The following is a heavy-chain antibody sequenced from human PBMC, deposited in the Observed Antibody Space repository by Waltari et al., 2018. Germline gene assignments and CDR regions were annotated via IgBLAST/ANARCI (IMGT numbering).Heavy chain of an antibody. V-gene: IGHV3-15*07. CDR2: IKTKTVWGAX. CDR1: GXTFTNAW. Sequence: EVQLVESGGGLVTPGGXLRLSXAASGXTFTNAWMXWIRQAPGKGLWVGGRIKTKTVWGAXEYAAPGKGKFTXSRXDSXXXLXLQMNSLXXXDTAXYYCTTGTVTXVRGGVVXGQGTTVTVXS. J-gene: IGHJ6*02. D-gene: IGHD3-10*01. CDR3: TTGTVTXVRGGVV.